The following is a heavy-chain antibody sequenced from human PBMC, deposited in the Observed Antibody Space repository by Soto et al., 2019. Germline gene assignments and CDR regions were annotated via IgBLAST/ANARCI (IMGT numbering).Heavy chain of an antibody. D-gene: IGHD2-8*01. Sequence: SETLSLTCAVYGGSFCGYYWSWIRQPPGKGLEWIGEINHSGSTNYNPSLKSRVTISVDTSKNQFSLKLSSVTAADTAVYYCARGERYCTNGVCYNPYYMDVWGKGTTVTVSS. V-gene: IGHV4-34*01. CDR1: GGSFCGYY. CDR3: ARGERYCTNGVCYNPYYMDV. J-gene: IGHJ6*03. CDR2: INHSGST.